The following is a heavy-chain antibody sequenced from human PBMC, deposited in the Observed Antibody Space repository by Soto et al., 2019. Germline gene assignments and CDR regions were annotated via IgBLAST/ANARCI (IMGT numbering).Heavy chain of an antibody. CDR1: GYTFTNYG. CDR3: ERTTVTASYYYMDV. V-gene: IGHV1-18*01. CDR2: ISTYNGNT. D-gene: IGHD4-17*01. J-gene: IGHJ6*03. Sequence: QVQLVQSGAEVKQPGASVKVSCKASGYTFTNYGFTWVRQAPGQGLEWLGWISTYNGNTKYAQKVQGRLTMTTDTSTSIANMELTSLRSDDTALYYCERTTVTASYYYMDVWGKGSTVTVSS.